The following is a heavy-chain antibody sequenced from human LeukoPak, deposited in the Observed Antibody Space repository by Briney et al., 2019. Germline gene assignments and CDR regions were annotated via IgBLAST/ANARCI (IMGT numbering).Heavy chain of an antibody. Sequence: ASVKVSCKASGYTFTGYYMHWVRQAPGQGLEWMGWISAYNGNTNYAQKLQGRVTMTTDTSTSTAYMELRSLRSDDTAVYYCARGGYYDILTGYYAIDYWGQGTLVTVSS. V-gene: IGHV1-18*04. CDR1: GYTFTGYY. CDR3: ARGGYYDILTGYYAIDY. J-gene: IGHJ4*02. D-gene: IGHD3-9*01. CDR2: ISAYNGNT.